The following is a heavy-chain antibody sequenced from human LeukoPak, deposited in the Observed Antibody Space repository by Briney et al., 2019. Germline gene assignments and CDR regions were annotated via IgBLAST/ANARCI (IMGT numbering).Heavy chain of an antibody. CDR1: GGSISGYH. V-gene: IGHV4-59*01. Sequence: PSETLSLTCDVSGGSISGYHWSWIRQPPGKGLEWLGYIYYSGSSNYNPSLKSRVTISADTSKNQFSLKLSSVTAADTAVYYCARVPRSYYYYYYMDVWGKGTTVTVSS. CDR2: IYYSGSS. CDR3: ARVPRSYYYYYYMDV. J-gene: IGHJ6*03.